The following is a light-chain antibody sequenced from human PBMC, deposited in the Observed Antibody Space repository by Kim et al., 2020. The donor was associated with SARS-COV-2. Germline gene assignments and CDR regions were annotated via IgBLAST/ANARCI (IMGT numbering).Light chain of an antibody. CDR1: VGAFDCYYY. J-gene: IGLJ3*02. CDR3: CSYTGIWV. Sequence: GHSSSTSANEIVGAFDCYYYVPWHPHNPRKAPKLIVNNGRTRPSELPARFYAANSGTPAASTISGLQAEDEADYSCCSYTGIWVFGGGTQLTVL. V-gene: IGLV2-11*01. CDR2: NGR.